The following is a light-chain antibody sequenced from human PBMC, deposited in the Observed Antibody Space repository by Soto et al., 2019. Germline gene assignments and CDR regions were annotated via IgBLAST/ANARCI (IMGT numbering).Light chain of an antibody. CDR1: QSIGNW. CDR3: QQYYSSPQT. CDR2: DAS. Sequence: DIQMTQSPSTLSASVGDRVTITCRASQSIGNWLAWYQQKPGKAPNLLIYDASTLENGVPSRLSGSGSGTDFTLTISCLQSEDFATYYCQQYYSSPQTFGQGTKVDIK. J-gene: IGKJ1*01. V-gene: IGKV1-5*01.